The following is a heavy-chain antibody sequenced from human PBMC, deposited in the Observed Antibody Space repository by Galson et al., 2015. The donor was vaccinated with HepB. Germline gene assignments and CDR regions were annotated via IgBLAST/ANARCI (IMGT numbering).Heavy chain of an antibody. V-gene: IGHV3-73*01. CDR2: IRSKANSYAT. CDR1: GFTFSGSA. D-gene: IGHD2-2*01. Sequence: SLRLSCAASGFTFSGSAMHWVRQASGKGLEWVGRIRSKANSYATEYAASVRGRFTISRDDSKNTAYMQMNSLKTEDTAVYYCTRWGHIVVVPAAIHYYMDVWGKGTTVTVSS. CDR3: TRWGHIVVVPAAIHYYMDV. J-gene: IGHJ6*03.